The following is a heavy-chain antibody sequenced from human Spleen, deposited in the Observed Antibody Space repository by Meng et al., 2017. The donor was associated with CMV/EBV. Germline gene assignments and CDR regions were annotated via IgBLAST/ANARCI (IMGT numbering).Heavy chain of an antibody. J-gene: IGHJ3*02. CDR1: GFSLDNAKMG. V-gene: IGHV2-26*01. CDR2: IFSSDEK. D-gene: IGHD3-10*02. CDR3: ARIGLFNDAFDI. Sequence: SGPTLVKPTETLTLTCNVSGFSLDNAKMGVSWVRQPPGKALEWLAHIFSSDEKFYSRSLKSRHTISRDTSKSQVVLSMTYMDPVDTATYYCARIGLFNDAFDIWGQGTVVTVSS.